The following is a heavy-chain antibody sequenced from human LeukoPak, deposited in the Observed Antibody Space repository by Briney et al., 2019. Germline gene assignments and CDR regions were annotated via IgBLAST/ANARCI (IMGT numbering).Heavy chain of an antibody. CDR3: ARRRQWLPRNYYYFDY. V-gene: IGHV4-34*01. D-gene: IGHD6-19*01. J-gene: IGHJ4*02. CDR2: INHSGST. CDR1: GGSFSGYY. Sequence: SETLSLTCAVYGGSFSGYYWSWIRLPPGKGLEWSGEINHSGSTNYNPSLKSRVTISVGTSKNQFSLKLSSVTAADTAVYYCARRRQWLPRNYYYFDYWGQGTLVTVSS.